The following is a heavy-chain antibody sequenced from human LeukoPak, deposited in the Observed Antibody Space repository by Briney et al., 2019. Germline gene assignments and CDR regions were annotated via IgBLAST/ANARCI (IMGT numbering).Heavy chain of an antibody. J-gene: IGHJ4*02. CDR2: INAGNGNT. D-gene: IGHD1-26*01. V-gene: IGHV1-3*01. Sequence: ASVKVSCKASGYTFTSYAMHWVRQAPGQRLEWMGWINAGNGNTKYSQKFQGRVTITADESTSTAYMELSSLRSEDTAVYYCAGGLVGASFFDYWGQGTLVTVSS. CDR3: AGGLVGASFFDY. CDR1: GYTFTSYA.